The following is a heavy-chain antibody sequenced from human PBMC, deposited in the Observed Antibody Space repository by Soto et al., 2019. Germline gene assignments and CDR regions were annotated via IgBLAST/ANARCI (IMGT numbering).Heavy chain of an antibody. CDR1: GDSISSTNW. V-gene: IGHV4-4*02. CDR2: VYRTGTA. CDR3: SRVLKYYYNALDV. D-gene: IGHD6-6*01. Sequence: QVQLQESGPGLVKPSGTLSLTCAVSGDSISSTNWWSWVRQPPGQGLEWIGQVYRTGTANYNPSLKSRVTISLDKSKNKFCLNLNSVNAADTAVYYCSRVLKYYYNALDVWGQGTTVTVSS. J-gene: IGHJ6*02.